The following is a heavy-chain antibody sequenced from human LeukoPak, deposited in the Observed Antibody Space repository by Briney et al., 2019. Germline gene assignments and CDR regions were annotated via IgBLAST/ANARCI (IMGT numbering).Heavy chain of an antibody. J-gene: IGHJ4*02. CDR2: ISYDGSNK. CDR1: GFTFSSYD. CDR3: AKGYSSGWSIFDY. Sequence: GRSLRLSCAASGFTFSSYDIHWVRQAPGKGLEWVAVISYDGSNKYYADSVKGRSTISRDNSKNTLYLQMNSLITEDTAVYYCAKGYSSGWSIFDYWGQGTLVTVSS. D-gene: IGHD6-19*01. V-gene: IGHV3-30*18.